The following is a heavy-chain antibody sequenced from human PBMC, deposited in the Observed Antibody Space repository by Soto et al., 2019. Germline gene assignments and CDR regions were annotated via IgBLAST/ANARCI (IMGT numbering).Heavy chain of an antibody. D-gene: IGHD2-2*01. CDR1: GGSFSGYY. J-gene: IGHJ5*02. V-gene: IGHV4-34*01. CDR2: INHSGST. Sequence: QVQLQQWGAGLLKPSETLSLTCAVYGGSFSGYYWSWIRQPPGKGLEWIGEINHSGSTNYNPSLKSRVTISVDTSKNQFSLKLSSVTAADTAVYYCARGSGGYCSSTSCRLRQWFDPWGQGTLVTVSS. CDR3: ARGSGGYCSSTSCRLRQWFDP.